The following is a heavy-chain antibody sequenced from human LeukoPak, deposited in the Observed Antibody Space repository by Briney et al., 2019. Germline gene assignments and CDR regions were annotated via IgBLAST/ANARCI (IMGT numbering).Heavy chain of an antibody. Sequence: GGSLRLSCAASGFTFNSYTMNWVRQAPGKGLEWVSSISSSSTYIYYADSLKGRFTISRDNAKNSLYLQMNSLRAEDTAVYYCARGPSGYHNTGGQGTLVTVSS. V-gene: IGHV3-21*01. CDR2: ISSSSTYI. CDR1: GFTFNSYT. J-gene: IGHJ4*02. D-gene: IGHD5-12*01. CDR3: ARGPSGYHNT.